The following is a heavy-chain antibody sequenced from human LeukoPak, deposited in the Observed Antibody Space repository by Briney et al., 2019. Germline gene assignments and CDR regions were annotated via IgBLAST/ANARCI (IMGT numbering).Heavy chain of an antibody. V-gene: IGHV3-11*04. CDR3: ARGIYYYDSSGYYFPGGSDY. J-gene: IGHJ4*02. CDR2: ISGGGSTI. CDR1: GFTFSDYY. Sequence: SGGSLRLSCAASGFTFSDYYMSWIRQAPGKGLEWVSYISGGGSTIYYADSVKGRFTISRDNVKNSLYLQMNSLRAEDTAVYYCARGIYYYDSSGYYFPGGSDYWGQGTLVTVSS. D-gene: IGHD3-22*01.